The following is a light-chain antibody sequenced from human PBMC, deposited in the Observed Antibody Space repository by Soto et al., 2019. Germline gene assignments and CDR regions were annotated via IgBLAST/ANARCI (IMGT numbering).Light chain of an antibody. V-gene: IGLV2-14*01. CDR3: ASLTTTSFV. Sequence: QSALTQPASVSGSPGQSITICCTGTSXDVGAYNFVSWYQHHPDKAPKLMISEVSNRLSGVSDRFSGSKSGNTASLTISGLQAEDEADYYCASLTTTSFVFGTGTKVTVL. J-gene: IGLJ1*01. CDR1: SXDVGAYNF. CDR2: EVS.